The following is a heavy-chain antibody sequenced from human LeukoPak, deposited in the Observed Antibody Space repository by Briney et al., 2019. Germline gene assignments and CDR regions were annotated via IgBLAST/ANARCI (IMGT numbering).Heavy chain of an antibody. V-gene: IGHV4-4*09. D-gene: IGHD6-19*01. CDR1: GGSISGYY. Sequence: SETLSLTCTVSGGSISGYYWSWIRQPPGKGLECIGYIYTSGSTNYNPSLKSRVTISVDTSKSQFSLKLSSVTAADTAVYYCARPREPAGTSGHFDYWGQGTLVTVSS. J-gene: IGHJ4*02. CDR3: ARPREPAGTSGHFDY. CDR2: IYTSGST.